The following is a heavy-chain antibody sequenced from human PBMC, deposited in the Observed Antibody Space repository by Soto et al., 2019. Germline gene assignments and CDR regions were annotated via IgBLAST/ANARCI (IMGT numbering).Heavy chain of an antibody. J-gene: IGHJ5*02. CDR1: GGAGSSGTYY. Sequence: PSETLSLTCTVSGGAGSSGTYYWSWIRQPPGKGLEWIGHIYFTGSTNYNPSLKSRVTMSLDTSRNQFSLKLSSVTAADTAVYYCTRGPPRVQWFDPWGLGTLVTVS. CDR2: IYFTGST. V-gene: IGHV4-61*01. CDR3: TRGPPRVQWFDP.